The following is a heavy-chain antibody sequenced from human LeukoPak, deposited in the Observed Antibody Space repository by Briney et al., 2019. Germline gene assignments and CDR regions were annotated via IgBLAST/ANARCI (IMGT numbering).Heavy chain of an antibody. CDR3: ARGGYYYYGMDV. J-gene: IGHJ6*02. CDR2: IWYDGSNK. V-gene: IGHV3-33*01. Sequence: GGSLRLSCAASGFTFSSYGVHWVRQAPGKGLEWVAVIWYDGSNKYYADSVKGRFTISRDNSKNTLYLQMNSLRAEDTAVYYCARGGYYYYGMDVWGQGTTVTVSS. CDR1: GFTFSSYG.